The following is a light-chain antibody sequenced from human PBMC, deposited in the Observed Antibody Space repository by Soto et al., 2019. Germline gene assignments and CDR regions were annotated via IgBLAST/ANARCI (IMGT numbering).Light chain of an antibody. CDR1: QTISSW. Sequence: IQMTQAPSTLSGSVGDRVTITCRASQTISSWLAWYQQKPGKAPKLLIYKASTLKSGVPSRFSGSGSGTEFTLTISSLQPDDFATYYCQHYNSYSEALGQGTNVDI. V-gene: IGKV1-5*03. J-gene: IGKJ1*01. CDR2: KAS. CDR3: QHYNSYSEA.